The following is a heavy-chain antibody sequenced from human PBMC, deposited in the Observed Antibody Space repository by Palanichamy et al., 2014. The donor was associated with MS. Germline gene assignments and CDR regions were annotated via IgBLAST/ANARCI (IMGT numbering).Heavy chain of an antibody. Sequence: QEQLEESGGGVVQPGSSLKLSCAASGFDFKNYGMHWVRQAPGKGLEWVAVIWCGGNNRHHAASVGGRFFISRDNSRNTLFLQMNSLRGEDTAVYYCARDKTLVQGLNSYYFHYMDVWGEGTTVIVSS. CDR3: ARDKTLVQGLNSYYFHYMDV. J-gene: IGHJ6*03. V-gene: IGHV3-33*01. CDR1: GFDFKNYG. D-gene: IGHD3-10*01. CDR2: IWCGGNNR.